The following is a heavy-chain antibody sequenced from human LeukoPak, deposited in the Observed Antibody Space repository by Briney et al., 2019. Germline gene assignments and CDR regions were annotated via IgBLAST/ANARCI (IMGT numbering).Heavy chain of an antibody. D-gene: IGHD3-22*01. V-gene: IGHV4-34*01. CDR2: INQSGNT. J-gene: IGHJ5*02. CDR3: ARTLYYYDNSGYFA. CDR1: GGSFSGHY. Sequence: SETLSLTCAVYGGSFSGHYWSWIRQPPGKGLEWIGEINQSGNTNNNASLKSRVTISVDTSKNQFSLKLSSVTAADTAVYYCARTLYYYDNSGYFAWGQGTLVTVSS.